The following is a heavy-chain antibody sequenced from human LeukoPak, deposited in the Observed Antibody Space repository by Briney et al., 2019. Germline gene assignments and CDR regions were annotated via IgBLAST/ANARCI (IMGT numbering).Heavy chain of an antibody. J-gene: IGHJ5*02. Sequence: GASVKVSCKASGGTFSSYAISWVRQAPGQGLEWMGRIIPILGIANYAQKFQGRVTITADKSTSTAYMELSSLRSEATAVYYCARDGGTYYDFWSGWAPVVWFDPWGQGTLVTVSS. CDR1: GGTFSSYA. D-gene: IGHD3-3*01. CDR2: IIPILGIA. CDR3: ARDGGTYYDFWSGWAPVVWFDP. V-gene: IGHV1-69*04.